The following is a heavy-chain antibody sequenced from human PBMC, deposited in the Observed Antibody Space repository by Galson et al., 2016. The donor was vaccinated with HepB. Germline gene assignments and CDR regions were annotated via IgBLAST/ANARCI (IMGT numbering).Heavy chain of an antibody. CDR2: ISHDGSDQ. CDR3: AKDLDLVATHFDY. J-gene: IGHJ4*02. D-gene: IGHD5-12*01. CDR1: GFTFSSYA. V-gene: IGHV3-30*04. Sequence: SLRLSCAASGFTFSSYAMHWVRQAPGKGLEWVAPISHDGSDQYFADSVKGRFTISRDNSKNILSLQMNNLRVEDTAVYYCAKDLDLVATHFDYWGQGTLVTVSS.